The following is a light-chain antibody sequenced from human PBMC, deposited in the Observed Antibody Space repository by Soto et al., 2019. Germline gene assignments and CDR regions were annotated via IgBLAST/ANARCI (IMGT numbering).Light chain of an antibody. J-gene: IGKJ1*01. Sequence: DIQMTQSPSSVSASVGDRITITCRTSQSILKYLNWYQQKPGKAPKLLIYDASSLESGVPSRFSGSGSGTELTIKINNMKHDDFANYYCQQYLRTWTFGKGTKVDIK. CDR1: QSILKY. CDR2: DAS. CDR3: QQYLRTWT. V-gene: IGKV1-5*01.